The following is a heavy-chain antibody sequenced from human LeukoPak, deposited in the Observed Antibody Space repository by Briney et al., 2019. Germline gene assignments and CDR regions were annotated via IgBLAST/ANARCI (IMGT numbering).Heavy chain of an antibody. J-gene: IGHJ4*02. CDR2: ISSDSIHI. Sequence: GGSLRLSCAASGFTFSDYYMSWVRQAPGKGLEWVSSISSDSIHIYYADSVKGRCTISRDNAKNSLYLQMNSLRAEDTAVYYCARLYCGYDCYSSDYWGQGTLVTVSS. CDR1: GFTFSDYY. V-gene: IGHV3-21*01. D-gene: IGHD2-21*02. CDR3: ARLYCGYDCYSSDY.